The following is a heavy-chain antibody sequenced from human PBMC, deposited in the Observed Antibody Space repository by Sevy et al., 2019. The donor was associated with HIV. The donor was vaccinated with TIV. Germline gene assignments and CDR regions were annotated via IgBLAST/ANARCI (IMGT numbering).Heavy chain of an antibody. CDR3: ARVPTYYDFWSGSAVYYGMDV. J-gene: IGHJ6*02. CDR2: IYSGGST. V-gene: IGHV3-53*01. Sequence: GGSLRLSCAASGFTVSSNYMSWVRQAPGKGLEWVSVIYSGGSTYYADPVKGRFTISRDNSKNTLYLQMNSLRAEDTAVYYCARVPTYYDFWSGSAVYYGMDVWGQGTTVTVSS. D-gene: IGHD3-3*01. CDR1: GFTVSSNY.